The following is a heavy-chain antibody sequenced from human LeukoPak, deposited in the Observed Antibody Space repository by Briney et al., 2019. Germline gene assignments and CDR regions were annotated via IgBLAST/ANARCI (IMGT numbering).Heavy chain of an antibody. D-gene: IGHD6-13*01. V-gene: IGHV1-69*06. CDR1: GYTFSSYY. CDR2: IIPIFGTA. CDR3: ARALHIAAAVSL. J-gene: IGHJ4*02. Sequence: SVKVSCKASGYTFSSYYMHWVRQAPGQGLEWMGGIIPIFGTANYAQKFQGRVTITADKSTSTAYMELSSLRSEDTAVYYCARALHIAAAVSLWGQGTLVTVSS.